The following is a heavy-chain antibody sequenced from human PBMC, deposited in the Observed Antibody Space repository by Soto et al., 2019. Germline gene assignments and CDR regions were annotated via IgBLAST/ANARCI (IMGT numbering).Heavy chain of an antibody. J-gene: IGHJ4*02. CDR3: ARHPSADY. V-gene: IGHV4-39*01. Sequence: PSETLSLTCTVSGGSISSSSYYWGWIRQPPGKGLEWIGSIYYSGSTYYNPSLKSRVTISVDTSKNQFSLKLSSVTAADTAVYYCARHPSADYWGQGTLVTVSS. CDR1: GGSISSSSYY. CDR2: IYYSGST.